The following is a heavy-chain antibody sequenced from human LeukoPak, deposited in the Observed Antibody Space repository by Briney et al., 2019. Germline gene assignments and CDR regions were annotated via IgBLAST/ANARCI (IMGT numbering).Heavy chain of an antibody. Sequence: LETLSLTCAVYGGTFSGYYWSWLRQPPGKGLEWIGEINHSGSTNYNPSLKSRVTISVDTSKNQFSLKLSSVTAADTAVYYCARGLLGRAFDIWGQGTMVTVSS. V-gene: IGHV4-34*01. D-gene: IGHD3-3*02. J-gene: IGHJ3*02. CDR2: INHSGST. CDR1: GGTFSGYY. CDR3: ARGLLGRAFDI.